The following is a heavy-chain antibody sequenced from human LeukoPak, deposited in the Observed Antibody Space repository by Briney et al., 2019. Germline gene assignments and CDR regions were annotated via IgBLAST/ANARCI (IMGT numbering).Heavy chain of an antibody. CDR1: GYTFTSYG. Sequence: ASVKVSCKSSGYTFTSYGISWVRQAPGQGLEWMGWISANNGNTKYNTKYAQNLQGRVTMTTDISTSTAYMELRTLRSDDTAVYYCARDRDRSGSQSYWGQGTLVTVSS. CDR2: ISANNGNTKYNT. D-gene: IGHD1-26*01. CDR3: ARDRDRSGSQSY. J-gene: IGHJ4*02. V-gene: IGHV1-18*01.